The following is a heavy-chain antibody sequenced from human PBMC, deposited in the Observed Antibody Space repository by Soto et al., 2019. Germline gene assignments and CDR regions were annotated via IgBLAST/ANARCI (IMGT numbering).Heavy chain of an antibody. D-gene: IGHD3-3*01. J-gene: IGHJ4*02. V-gene: IGHV4-4*07. Sequence: SETLSLTCSVSGGSISTYYCNWIRQPAGKGLEWIGRIDTSGSTNYNPSLKSRATMSVDPSKNQFSLKLNSVTAADTAVCYCARGGHDFWSGPFDYWGQGTLVTV. CDR2: IDTSGST. CDR3: ARGGHDFWSGPFDY. CDR1: GGSISTYY.